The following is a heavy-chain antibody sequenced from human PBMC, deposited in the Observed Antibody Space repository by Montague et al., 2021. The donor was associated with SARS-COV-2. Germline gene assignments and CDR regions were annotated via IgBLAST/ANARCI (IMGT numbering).Heavy chain of an antibody. Sequence: SETLSLTCAVYGGSFSGYYWSWIRQPPGKGLEWIGEINHSGSTNXNPSLKSRVTISVDTSKNQFSLKLSSVTAADTAVYYCARGRTVTTSYYYYGMDVWGQGTTVPVSS. CDR2: INHSGST. CDR1: GGSFSGYY. J-gene: IGHJ6*02. V-gene: IGHV4-34*01. D-gene: IGHD4-17*01. CDR3: ARGRTVTTSYYYYGMDV.